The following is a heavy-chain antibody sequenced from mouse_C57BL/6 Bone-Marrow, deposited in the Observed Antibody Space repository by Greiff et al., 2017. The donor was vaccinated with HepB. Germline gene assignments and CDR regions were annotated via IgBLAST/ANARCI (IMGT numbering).Heavy chain of an antibody. CDR3: ASYSNFLYWYFDV. CDR1: GYSITSGYY. D-gene: IGHD2-5*01. CDR2: ISYDGSN. Sequence: EVKLMESGPGLVKPSQSLSLTCSVTGYSITSGYYWNWIRQFPGNKLEWMGYISYDGSNNYNPSLKNRISITRDTSKNQFFLKLNSVTTEDTATYHCASYSNFLYWYFDVWGTGTTVTVSS. V-gene: IGHV3-6*01. J-gene: IGHJ1*03.